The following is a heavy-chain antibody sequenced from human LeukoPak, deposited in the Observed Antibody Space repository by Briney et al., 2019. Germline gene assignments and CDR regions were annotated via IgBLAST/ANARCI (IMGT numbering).Heavy chain of an antibody. Sequence: ASVKVSCKASGYTFTGHYMHWVRQAPGQGLEWMGWINPNSGGTNYARKFQGRVTMTRDTSISTAYMELSRLRSDDTAVYYCARGRAGGLLQPIDYWGQGTLVTVSS. CDR3: ARGRAGGLLQPIDY. CDR2: INPNSGGT. CDR1: GYTFTGHY. J-gene: IGHJ4*02. D-gene: IGHD1-26*01. V-gene: IGHV1-2*02.